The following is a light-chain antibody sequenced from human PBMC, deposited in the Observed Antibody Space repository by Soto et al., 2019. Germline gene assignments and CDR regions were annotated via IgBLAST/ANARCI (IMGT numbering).Light chain of an antibody. J-gene: IGLJ2*01. CDR1: SSDVGSYNL. Sequence: QSVLTQPASVSGSPGQSITISCTGTSSDVGSYNLVSWYQQHPGKAPKVIIYEVIKRPSGVSNRFSGSKSGSTASLTISGLQAEDEADYYCCSYAGSTTLVFGGGTQLTVL. V-gene: IGLV2-23*02. CDR2: EVI. CDR3: CSYAGSTTLV.